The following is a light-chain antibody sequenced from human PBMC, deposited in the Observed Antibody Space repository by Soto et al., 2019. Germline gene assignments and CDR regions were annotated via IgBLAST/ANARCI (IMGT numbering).Light chain of an antibody. Sequence: EIVLTQSPGTLSLSPGERATLSCRASQSVSTRYLAWYQQKPGQAPRLLIHGVSSRATGIADRFSGSGSGTDFILTISRLEPEDFAVYYCQQFGTSPLVTFGPGTKVDIK. V-gene: IGKV3-20*01. CDR2: GVS. J-gene: IGKJ3*01. CDR1: QSVSTRY. CDR3: QQFGTSPLVT.